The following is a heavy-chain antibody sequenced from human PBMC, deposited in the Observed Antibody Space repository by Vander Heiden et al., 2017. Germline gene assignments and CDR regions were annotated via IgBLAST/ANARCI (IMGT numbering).Heavy chain of an antibody. J-gene: IGHJ4*02. V-gene: IGHV3-53*01. D-gene: IGHD5-18*01. Sequence: VQLVESGGGLIQPGGYLRLSCAASGVTVSSNYMSWVRQAPGKGLEWVSVIYSGGSTYYADSVKGRFTISRDNSKNTLYLQMNSLRAEDTAVYYCARAYSYGPSYFDYWGQGTLVTVSS. CDR1: GVTVSSNY. CDR3: ARAYSYGPSYFDY. CDR2: IYSGGST.